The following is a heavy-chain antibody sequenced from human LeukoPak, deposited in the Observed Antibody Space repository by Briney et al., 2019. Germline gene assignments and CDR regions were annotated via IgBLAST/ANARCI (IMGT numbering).Heavy chain of an antibody. CDR1: GYTFTSYN. Sequence: ASVKVSCKASGYTFTSYNINWVRQATGQGLEWLGWMNPSSGNTGYAQKFQGRVTMTRDTSISTAYMELSSLRSEDTAVYYCARVAYYYDSAGLYLNYFYGMDVWGQGTTVTVSS. V-gene: IGHV1-8*01. CDR3: ARVAYYYDSAGLYLNYFYGMDV. CDR2: MNPSSGNT. J-gene: IGHJ6*02. D-gene: IGHD3-22*01.